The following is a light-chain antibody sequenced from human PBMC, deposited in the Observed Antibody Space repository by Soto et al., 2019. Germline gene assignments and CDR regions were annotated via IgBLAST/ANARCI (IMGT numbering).Light chain of an antibody. CDR2: GAS. CDR1: QSVSSSY. J-gene: IGKJ5*01. V-gene: IGKV3-20*01. CDR3: QQYGSSPSIT. Sequence: EIVLTQSPGTLSLSPGERATLSCKASQSVSSSYLAWYRQKPGQAPRLLIHGASSRATGIPDRFSGSGSGTDFTLTISRLEPEDFAVYYCQQYGSSPSITFGQGTRLDI.